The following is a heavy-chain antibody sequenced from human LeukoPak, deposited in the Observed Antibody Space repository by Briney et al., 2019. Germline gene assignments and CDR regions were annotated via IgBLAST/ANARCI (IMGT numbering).Heavy chain of an antibody. J-gene: IGHJ3*02. CDR1: GGPISKYF. Sequence: SETLPLTCTVSGGPISKYFWIWIRQPPGKALEWIGYIYYTGSTNYNPSLKSRVTISVGTSKNQFSLKLSSVTAADTAVYYCARPSRSISTAGAFDIWGQGTMVTVSS. V-gene: IGHV4-59*01. D-gene: IGHD3-10*01. CDR3: ARPSRSISTAGAFDI. CDR2: IYYTGST.